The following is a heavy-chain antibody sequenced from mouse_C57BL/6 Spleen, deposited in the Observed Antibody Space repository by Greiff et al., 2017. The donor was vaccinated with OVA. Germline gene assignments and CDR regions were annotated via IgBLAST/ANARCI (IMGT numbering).Heavy chain of an antibody. CDR1: GYAFSSSW. J-gene: IGHJ4*01. D-gene: IGHD1-1*02. CDR3: ARDYGDAMDY. V-gene: IGHV1-82*01. Sequence: VKLQQSGPELVKPGASVKISCKASGYAFSSSWMNWVKQRPGKGLEWIGRIYPGDGDTNYNGKFKGKATLTADKSSSTAYMQLSSLTSEDSAVYFCARDYGDAMDYWGQGTSVTVSS. CDR2: IYPGDGDT.